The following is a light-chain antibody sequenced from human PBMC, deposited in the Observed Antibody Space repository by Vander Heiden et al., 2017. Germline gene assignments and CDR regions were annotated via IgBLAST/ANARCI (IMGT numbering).Light chain of an antibody. CDR3: QQYNNGPPSWT. CDR2: GAS. CDR1: RSISRN. V-gene: IGKV3-15*01. J-gene: IGKJ1*01. Sequence: EIVMTQSPATLSVSPGERATLSCRASRSISRNLAWYQQKPGQAPRLLIYGASARDNGVTEFTLTISSLQSVDSAVYYCQQYNNGPPSWTFGQGTVVEVK.